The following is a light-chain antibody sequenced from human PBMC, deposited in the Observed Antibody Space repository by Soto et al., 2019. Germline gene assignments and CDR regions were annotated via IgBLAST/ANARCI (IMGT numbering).Light chain of an antibody. V-gene: IGLV1-47*01. J-gene: IGLJ2*01. Sequence: QSVLTQPPSASGTPGQRVTISCSGSNSNVGSYYVYWYQQLPGTAPKLLIYRANQRPSGVPDRFSGSKSGTSASLAISGLRSEDEADYYCASWDDSLSGVVFGGGTKVTV. CDR2: RAN. CDR1: NSNVGSYY. CDR3: ASWDDSLSGVV.